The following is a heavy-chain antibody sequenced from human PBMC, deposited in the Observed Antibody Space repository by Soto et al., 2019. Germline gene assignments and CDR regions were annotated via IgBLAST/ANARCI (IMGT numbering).Heavy chain of an antibody. CDR3: ARDGVGATAFWGYLDY. Sequence: QVQLVESGGGVVQLGRSLRRSCVASGFTFSGYGMHWARQAPVKGLEGVAIIRYDGSNIYYADSVRGRFAISRDNSKNTLFLQMDSLGAEDTAVYYCARDGVGATAFWGYLDYWGQGAMVTVSS. CDR1: GFTFSGYG. J-gene: IGHJ4*02. V-gene: IGHV3-33*01. D-gene: IGHD3-16*01. CDR2: IRYDGSNI.